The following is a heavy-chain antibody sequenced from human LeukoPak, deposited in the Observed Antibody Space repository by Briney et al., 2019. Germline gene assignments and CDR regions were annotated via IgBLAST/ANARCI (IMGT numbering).Heavy chain of an antibody. D-gene: IGHD3-16*01. CDR1: DVSINSYS. V-gene: IGHV4-59*01. Sequence: SETLSLTCTVSDVSINSYSWSWIRPPPGKGLGWIGYIYYSGSTAYNPSLKSRVTISVDTPKNQCSLKLSPLTAADTAVYYCARTWGFIDYWGQGTLVTVSS. CDR2: IYYSGST. CDR3: ARTWGFIDY. J-gene: IGHJ4*02.